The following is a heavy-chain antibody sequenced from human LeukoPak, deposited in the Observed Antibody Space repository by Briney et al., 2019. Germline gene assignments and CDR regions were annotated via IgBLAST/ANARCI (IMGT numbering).Heavy chain of an antibody. D-gene: IGHD6-13*01. J-gene: IGHJ6*02. Sequence: GGSLRLSCAASGFTFSSYAMSWVRQAPGKGLEWVANIKQDGSEKYYVDSVKGRFTISRDNAKNSLYLQMNSLRAEDTAVYYCARDSLGRSSWYYYYYYGMDVWGQGTTVTVSS. V-gene: IGHV3-7*01. CDR1: GFTFSSYA. CDR3: ARDSLGRSSWYYYYYYGMDV. CDR2: IKQDGSEK.